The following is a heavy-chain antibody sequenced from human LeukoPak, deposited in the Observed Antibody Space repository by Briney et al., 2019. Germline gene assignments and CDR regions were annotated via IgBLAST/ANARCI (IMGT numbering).Heavy chain of an antibody. D-gene: IGHD2-2*01. CDR1: GYTFTSYY. J-gene: IGHJ5*02. Sequence: ASVTVSCKASGYTFTSYYMHWVRQAPGQGLEWMGIINPSGGSTSYAQKFQGRVTMTRDTSTSTVYMELSSLRSEDTAVYYCARELGYCSSTSCAKMSSWGQGTLVTVSS. CDR2: INPSGGST. CDR3: ARELGYCSSTSCAKMSS. V-gene: IGHV1-46*01.